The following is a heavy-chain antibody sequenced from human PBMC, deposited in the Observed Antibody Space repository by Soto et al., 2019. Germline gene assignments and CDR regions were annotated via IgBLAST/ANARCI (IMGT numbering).Heavy chain of an antibody. CDR1: GFTVSSNY. V-gene: IGHV3-53*01. CDR3: ARSMLSYGMDV. J-gene: IGHJ6*02. CDR2: IYSGGST. Sequence: GGSLRLSCAASGFTVSSNYMSWVRQSPGKGLEWVSVIYSGGSTYYADSVKGRFTISRDNSKNTLYLQMNSLRAEDTAVYYCARSMLSYGMDVWGQATTVTVSS. D-gene: IGHD2-8*01.